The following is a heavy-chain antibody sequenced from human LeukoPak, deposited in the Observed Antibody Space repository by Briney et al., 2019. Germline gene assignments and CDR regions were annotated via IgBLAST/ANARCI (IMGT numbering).Heavy chain of an antibody. J-gene: IGHJ4*02. CDR1: GGTFSSYA. Sequence: SVKVSCKASGGTFSSYAISWVRQAPGQGLEWMGRIIPILGIANYAQKFQGRVTITADKSTSTAYMELSSLRSEDTAVYYCAREGLYSYGYSFDYWGQGTLVTVSS. V-gene: IGHV1-69*04. CDR2: IIPILGIA. D-gene: IGHD5-18*01. CDR3: AREGLYSYGYSFDY.